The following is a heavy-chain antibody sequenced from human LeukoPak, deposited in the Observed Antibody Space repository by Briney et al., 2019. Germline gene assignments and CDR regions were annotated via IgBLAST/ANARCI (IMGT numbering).Heavy chain of an antibody. Sequence: GGSLRLSCAASGFTFSTYSMSWVRQAPGKGLEWVSYISSSGSTIYYADSVKGRFTISRDNAKNSLYLQMNSLRAEDTAVYYCARSGSYITAFDIWGQGTMVTVSS. D-gene: IGHD1-26*01. J-gene: IGHJ3*02. CDR1: GFTFSTYS. V-gene: IGHV3-11*04. CDR3: ARSGSYITAFDI. CDR2: ISSSGSTI.